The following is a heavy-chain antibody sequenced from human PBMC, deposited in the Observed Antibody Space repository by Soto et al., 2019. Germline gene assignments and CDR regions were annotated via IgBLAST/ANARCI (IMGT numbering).Heavy chain of an antibody. CDR2: ISGSGGST. Sequence: EVQLLESGGGLVQPGGSLRLSCAASGFTFSSYAMSWVRQAPGKGLEWVSAISGSGGSTYYADSVKGRFTISRDNSKNTLYLQMNSLRAEDTAVYYCAKGGDIVVVVASFFDYWGQGTLVTVSS. V-gene: IGHV3-23*01. CDR3: AKGGDIVVVVASFFDY. J-gene: IGHJ4*02. D-gene: IGHD2-15*01. CDR1: GFTFSSYA.